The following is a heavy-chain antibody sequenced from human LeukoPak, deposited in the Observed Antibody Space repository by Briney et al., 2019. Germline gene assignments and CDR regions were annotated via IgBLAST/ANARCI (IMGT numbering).Heavy chain of an antibody. CDR3: ARGQHSYGYFNGFDY. V-gene: IGHV4-59*01. J-gene: IGHJ4*02. CDR2: IYYSGST. CDR1: GGSISSYY. Sequence: SETLSLTCTVSGGSISSYYWSWIRQPPGKGLEWIGYIYYSGSTNYNPSLESRVTMSVDTSKNQFSLKLSSVTAADTAVYYCARGQHSYGYFNGFDYWGQGTLVTVSS. D-gene: IGHD5-18*01.